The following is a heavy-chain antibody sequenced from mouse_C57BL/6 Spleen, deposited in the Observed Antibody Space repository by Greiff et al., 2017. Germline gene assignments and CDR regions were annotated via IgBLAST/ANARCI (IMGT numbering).Heavy chain of an antibody. Sequence: QVQLKQSGPELVKPGASVKLSCKASGYTFTSYDINWVKQRPGQGLEWVGWIYPRDGSTKYNEKFKGKASLTVDTSSSTSYMEHHSMPSEESAVYFCARDQLGRNFDVWGTGTTVTVSS. D-gene: IGHD4-1*02. CDR1: GYTFTSYD. CDR3: ARDQLGRNFDV. CDR2: IYPRDGST. J-gene: IGHJ1*03. V-gene: IGHV1-85*01.